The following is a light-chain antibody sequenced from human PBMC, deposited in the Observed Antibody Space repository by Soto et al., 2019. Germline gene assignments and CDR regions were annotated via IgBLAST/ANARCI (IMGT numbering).Light chain of an antibody. CDR2: EVS. Sequence: QSALTQPASVSGAPGQSITISCTGTSGDLGLYNYISWYQQYPGKAPKLMIYEVSNRPSGVSDRFSGSKSGNTASLTISGLQAEDEADYYCSSRTSTTTLYVFGTGTQLTVL. V-gene: IGLV2-14*01. CDR3: SSRTSTTTLYV. J-gene: IGLJ1*01. CDR1: SGDLGLYNY.